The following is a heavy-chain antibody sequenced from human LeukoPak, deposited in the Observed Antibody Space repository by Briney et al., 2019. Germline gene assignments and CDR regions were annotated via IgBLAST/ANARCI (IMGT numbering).Heavy chain of an antibody. CDR2: ISYDGSNK. J-gene: IGHJ4*02. Sequence: QTGGSLRLSCAASGFTFSNYGMHWVRQAPGKGLEWVAVISYDGSNKYYADSVKGRFAISRDNSKNTLYLQMNSLRAEDTAVYYCARDSPGYLAYDSWGQGTLVTVSS. D-gene: IGHD1-1*01. V-gene: IGHV3-30*03. CDR1: GFTFSNYG. CDR3: ARDSPGYLAYDS.